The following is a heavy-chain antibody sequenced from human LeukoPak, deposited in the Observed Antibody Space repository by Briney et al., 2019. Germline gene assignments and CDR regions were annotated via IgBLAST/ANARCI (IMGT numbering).Heavy chain of an antibody. Sequence: GGSLRLSCTASGFIFSNYWMTWVRQGPGKGLEWVSGISGSGDSTHYADSVKGRFTISRDNSKNTLYLQMNSLRAEDTAVYYCAKGQAYYYHYGMDVWGQGTTVTVSS. V-gene: IGHV3-23*01. CDR2: ISGSGDST. CDR3: AKGQAYYYHYGMDV. J-gene: IGHJ6*02. CDR1: GFIFSNYW.